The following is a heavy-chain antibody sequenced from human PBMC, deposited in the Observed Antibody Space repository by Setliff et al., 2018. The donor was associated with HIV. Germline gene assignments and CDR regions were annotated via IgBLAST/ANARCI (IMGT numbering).Heavy chain of an antibody. CDR2: IKQDGSGK. CDR1: GFAFSGHQ. Sequence: GGSLRLSCAASGFAFSGHQMSWVRQAPGKGLEWVAKIKQDGSGKYYVDSVKGRFTISRDNAKNSLYLQMNSLRAEDTAMYYCARDWRHGHDLNFDYWGQGTLVTVSS. V-gene: IGHV3-7*01. D-gene: IGHD5-12*01. CDR3: ARDWRHGHDLNFDY. J-gene: IGHJ4*02.